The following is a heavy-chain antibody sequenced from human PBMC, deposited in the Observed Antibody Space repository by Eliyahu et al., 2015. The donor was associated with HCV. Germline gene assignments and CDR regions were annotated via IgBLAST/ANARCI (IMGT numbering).Heavy chain of an antibody. J-gene: IGHJ6*02. CDR1: GYTFTSYG. CDR3: AREVLRYFDWLLYPRWRGGMDV. D-gene: IGHD3-9*01. CDR2: ISAYNGNT. Sequence: QVQLVQSGAEVKKPGASVKVSCKASGYTFTSYGISWVRQAPGQGLEWMGWISAYNGNTNYAQKLQGRVTMTTDTSTSTAYMELRSLRSDDTAVYYCAREVLRYFDWLLYPRWRGGMDVWGQGTTVTVSS. V-gene: IGHV1-18*04.